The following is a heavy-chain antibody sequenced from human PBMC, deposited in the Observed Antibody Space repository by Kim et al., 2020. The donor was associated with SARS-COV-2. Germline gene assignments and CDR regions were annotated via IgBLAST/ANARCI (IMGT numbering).Heavy chain of an antibody. Sequence: ASVKVSCKTSGYTFTTYGIFWVRQAPGQGLEWMGWISTFNGYTNYAQKLQGRVTMTTDTSTSTAYMELRSLRSDDTAMYYCARVPGQWNDVFGDIWGQGTMVTVSS. CDR1: GYTFTTYG. CDR3: ARVPGQWNDVFGDI. D-gene: IGHD1-1*01. J-gene: IGHJ3*02. V-gene: IGHV1-18*01. CDR2: ISTFNGYT.